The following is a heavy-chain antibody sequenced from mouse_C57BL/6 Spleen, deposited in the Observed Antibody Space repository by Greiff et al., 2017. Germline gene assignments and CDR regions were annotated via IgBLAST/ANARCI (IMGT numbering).Heavy chain of an antibody. CDR2: IDPSDSYT. CDR3: ARGRYYFDY. Sequence: VKLQESGAELVKPGASVKLSCKASGYTFTSYWMQWVKQRPGQGLEWIGEIDPSDSYTNYNQKFKGKATLTVDTSSSTAYMQLSSLTSEDSAVYYCARGRYYFDYWGQGTTLTVSS. J-gene: IGHJ2*01. CDR1: GYTFTSYW. V-gene: IGHV1-50*01.